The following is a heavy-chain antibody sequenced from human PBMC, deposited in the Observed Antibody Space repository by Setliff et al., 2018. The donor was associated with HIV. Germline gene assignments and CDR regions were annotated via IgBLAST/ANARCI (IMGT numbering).Heavy chain of an antibody. CDR2: ISHDGNTG. Sequence: GGSLRLSCAASGFTFNDYAIHWVRQAPGKGLEWMAVISHDGNTGFYADSVNGRFTISRDNSRNTVFLQMNSLSGEDTAVYYCARVPSDSMYFDFWGHGTQVTVSS. V-gene: IGHV3-30*04. CDR3: ARVPSDSMYFDF. J-gene: IGHJ4*01. D-gene: IGHD6-6*01. CDR1: GFTFNDYA.